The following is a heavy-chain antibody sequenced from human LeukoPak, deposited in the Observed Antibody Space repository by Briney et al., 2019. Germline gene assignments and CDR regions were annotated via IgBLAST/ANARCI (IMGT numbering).Heavy chain of an antibody. V-gene: IGHV1-46*01. CDR3: GGGYSSGWYGVDY. CDR2: INPSGGST. Sequence: ASVKLSFTAAVYGVSICDMHWGRQAPGQGLEWMGIINPSGGSTSYAQKFQGRVTMTRETSTSTVYMELSSLRSEDTAVYYCGGGYSSGWYGVDYWGQGTLVTVSS. D-gene: IGHD6-19*01. CDR1: VYGVSICD. J-gene: IGHJ4*02.